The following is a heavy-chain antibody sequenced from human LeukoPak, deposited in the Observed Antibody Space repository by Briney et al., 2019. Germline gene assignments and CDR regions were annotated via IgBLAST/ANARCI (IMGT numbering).Heavy chain of an antibody. V-gene: IGHV1-8*01. CDR3: ARGQGYYYDSSGTPGDY. CDR2: MNPNSGNT. J-gene: IGHJ4*02. Sequence: ASVKVSCKASGYTFTSYDINWVRQATGQGLEWMGRMNPNSGNTGYAQKFQGRVTMTRNTSISTAYMELSSLRSEDTAVYYCARGQGYYYDSSGTPGDYWGQGTLVTVSS. D-gene: IGHD3-22*01. CDR1: GYTFTSYD.